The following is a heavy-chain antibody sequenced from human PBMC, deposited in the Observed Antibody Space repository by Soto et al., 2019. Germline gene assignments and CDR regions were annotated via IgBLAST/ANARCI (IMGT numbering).Heavy chain of an antibody. CDR3: ARLDGLATFSYRFDF. CDR1: DDSINSDKYY. V-gene: IGHV4-39*01. Sequence: QLQLQESGPGLVKPSETLSLTCSVSDDSINSDKYYWGWIRQPPGKGLEWIGSIYYRGNAYYNPSLQTRVTISLDRSSCESAWKLNSVSAADSAVYFCARLDGLATFSYRFDFWGPGALVTVSA. CDR2: IYYRGNA. J-gene: IGHJ4*01. D-gene: IGHD3-9*01.